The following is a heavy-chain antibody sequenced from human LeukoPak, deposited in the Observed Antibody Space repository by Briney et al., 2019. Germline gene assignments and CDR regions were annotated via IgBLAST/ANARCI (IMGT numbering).Heavy chain of an antibody. CDR2: ISSSGSTI. V-gene: IGHV3-11*04. CDR3: ARAEAVGYYDFWSGFGRLLSHWYFDL. Sequence: PGGSLRLSCAASGFTFSDYYMSWIRQAPGKGLEWVSYISSSGSTIYYADSVKGRFTISRDNAKNSLYLQMNSLRAEDTAVYYCARAEAVGYYDFWSGFGRLLSHWYFDLWGRGTLVTVSS. J-gene: IGHJ2*01. CDR1: GFTFSDYY. D-gene: IGHD3-3*01.